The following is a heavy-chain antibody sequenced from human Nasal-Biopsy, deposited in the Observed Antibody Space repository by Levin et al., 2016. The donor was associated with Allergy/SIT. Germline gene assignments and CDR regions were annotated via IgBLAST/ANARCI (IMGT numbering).Heavy chain of an antibody. CDR2: INRDGSEK. Sequence: GGSLRLSCGASGFSFSSYWMTWVRQAPGKGLEWVANINRDGSEKHYVDSVKGRFAISRDNTKNSLSLQMNSLRADDTAIYFCARERRVAAAFDYWGQGTLVTVSS. CDR3: ARERRVAAAFDY. J-gene: IGHJ4*02. V-gene: IGHV3-7*03. D-gene: IGHD6-13*01. CDR1: GFSFSSYW.